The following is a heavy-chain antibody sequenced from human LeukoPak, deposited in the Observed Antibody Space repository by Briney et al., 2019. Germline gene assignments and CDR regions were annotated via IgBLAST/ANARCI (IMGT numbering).Heavy chain of an antibody. CDR3: ARVREWEEISGAIPDYFDY. Sequence: ASVKVSCKASGYTFTGHYMNWVRQAPEQGLEWMGWIKSKSGATTYAQKFQGRVTMTRDTSINTAYLELSSLTSDDTAIYYCARVREWEEISGAIPDYFDYWGQGTLVTVSS. D-gene: IGHD3-3*01. J-gene: IGHJ4*02. CDR1: GYTFTGHY. V-gene: IGHV1-2*02. CDR2: IKSKSGAT.